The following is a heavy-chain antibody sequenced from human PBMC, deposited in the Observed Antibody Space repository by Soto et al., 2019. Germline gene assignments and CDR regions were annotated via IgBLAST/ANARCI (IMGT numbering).Heavy chain of an antibody. J-gene: IGHJ5*02. CDR3: ARHHGPTKLENWFDP. CDR2: ISTYSGDT. Sequence: QVHLVQSGVEVKTPGASVKVSCQASGYTFFTYDISWVRQAPGQGLEWMGWISTYSGDTKYAQKFQGRVTMTTDTSSTTAYLELRSVRSDDTAVYYCARHHGPTKLENWFDPCGQGTLVTVSS. CDR1: GYTFFTYD. V-gene: IGHV1-18*01. D-gene: IGHD3-9*01.